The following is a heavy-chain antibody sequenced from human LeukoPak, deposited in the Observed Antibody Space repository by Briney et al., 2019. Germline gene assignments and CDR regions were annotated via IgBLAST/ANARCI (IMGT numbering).Heavy chain of an antibody. CDR2: IFYSGST. Sequence: PSETLSLTCTVSGGSISTSNYYWGWIRQPPGKGLEWIGNIFYSGSTYYSPSLKSRVTISLDTSRNQFSLKLNSVTAADTAVYYCAAPTDHDAFDIWGQGTMVTVSS. CDR1: GGSISTSNYY. CDR3: AAPTDHDAFDI. V-gene: IGHV4-39*07. J-gene: IGHJ3*02.